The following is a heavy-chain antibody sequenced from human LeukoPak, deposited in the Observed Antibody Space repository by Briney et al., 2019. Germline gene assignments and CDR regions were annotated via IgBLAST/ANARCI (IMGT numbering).Heavy chain of an antibody. Sequence: SETLSLTCTVSGGSISIGGYYWSWIRQHPGKGLEWLGYIYHTGNTNYNPSLESRLIISFDTSESQFSLQLNSVTAADTAVYYCARAGPPGTRDPWYFDLWGRGTLVSVSS. CDR3: ARAGPPGTRDPWYFDL. J-gene: IGHJ2*01. CDR2: IYHTGNT. V-gene: IGHV4-31*02. CDR1: GGSISIGGYY.